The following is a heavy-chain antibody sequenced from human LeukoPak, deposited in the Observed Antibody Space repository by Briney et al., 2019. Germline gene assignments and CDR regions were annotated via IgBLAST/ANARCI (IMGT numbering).Heavy chain of an antibody. D-gene: IGHD1-26*01. J-gene: IGHJ4*02. V-gene: IGHV4-59*05. CDR2: IYYSGST. CDR1: GGSISSYY. CDR3: ARVGQ. Sequence: PSETLSLTCTVSGGSISSYYWSWIRQPPGKGLEWIGSIYYSGSTYYNPSLKSRVTISVDTSKNQFSLKLSSVTAADTAVYYCARVGQWGQGTLVTVSP.